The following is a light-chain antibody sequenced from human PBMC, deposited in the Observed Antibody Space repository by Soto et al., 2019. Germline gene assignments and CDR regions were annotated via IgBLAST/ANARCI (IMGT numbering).Light chain of an antibody. J-gene: IGKJ2*01. CDR3: QQYFNWPPYT. CDR1: QSVSSN. V-gene: IGKV3-15*01. CDR2: GAS. Sequence: EIVMTQSPATLSLSPGERATLSCSASQSVSSNLAWYQQKPGQAPRLLVYGASTRATGITARFSGSGSGTEFTLTISSLQSEDFAVYYCQQYFNWPPYTFGQGTKLEI.